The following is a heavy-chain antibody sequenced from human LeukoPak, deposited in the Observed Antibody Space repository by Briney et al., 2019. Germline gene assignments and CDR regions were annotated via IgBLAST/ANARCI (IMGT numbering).Heavy chain of an antibody. CDR1: GFTFSSYA. Sequence: SGGSLRLSCAASGFTFSSYAMSWVRQAPGKGLEWVSAISGSGGSTYYADSVKGRFTISRDNSKNTLYLQMNSLRAEDTAVYYCAKITLMATIRSALDYWGQGTLVTVSS. CDR3: AKITLMATIRSALDY. D-gene: IGHD5-24*01. J-gene: IGHJ4*02. V-gene: IGHV3-23*01. CDR2: ISGSGGST.